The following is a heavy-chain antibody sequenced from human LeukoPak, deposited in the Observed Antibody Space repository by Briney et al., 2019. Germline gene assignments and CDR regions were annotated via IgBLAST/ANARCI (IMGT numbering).Heavy chain of an antibody. CDR3: AREVDTAMVRYFDY. V-gene: IGHV4-4*02. CDR1: GDSISSSNW. J-gene: IGHJ4*02. D-gene: IGHD5-18*01. Sequence: KPSETLSLTCAVSGDSISSSNWWSWVRQPPGKGLEWIGEIYHSGSTNYNPSLKSRVTISVDKSKNQFSLKLSSVTAADTAVYYCAREVDTAMVRYFDYWGQGTLVTVSS. CDR2: IYHSGST.